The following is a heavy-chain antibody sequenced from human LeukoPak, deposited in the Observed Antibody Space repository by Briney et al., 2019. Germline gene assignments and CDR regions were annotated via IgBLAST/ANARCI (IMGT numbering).Heavy chain of an antibody. CDR1: GGSISSGSYY. CDR2: IYISGST. J-gene: IGHJ3*02. V-gene: IGHV4-61*02. D-gene: IGHD2-15*01. Sequence: SETLSLTCTVSGGSISSGSYYWSWIRQPAGKGLEWIGRIYISGSTSYNPSLKSRVTMSVDTSKNQFSLKLSSVTAADTAVYYCARDSVALIGYCSGGSCYSHAFDIWGQGTMVTVSS. CDR3: ARDSVALIGYCSGGSCYSHAFDI.